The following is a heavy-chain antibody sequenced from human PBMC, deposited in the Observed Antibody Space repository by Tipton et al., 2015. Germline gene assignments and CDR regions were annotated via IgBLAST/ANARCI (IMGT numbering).Heavy chain of an antibody. J-gene: IGHJ4*01. Sequence: TLSLTCTVSGDSISSGGYYWSWSRQHPGKGLEWLGYSYYSGSTYYNPSLKSRLTISVDMSKNQFSLKLSSVTAADTAVYYCARVPFDYFDYWGHGILVAVSS. CDR3: ARVPFDYFDY. CDR1: GDSISSGGYY. CDR2: SYYSGST. V-gene: IGHV4-31*03.